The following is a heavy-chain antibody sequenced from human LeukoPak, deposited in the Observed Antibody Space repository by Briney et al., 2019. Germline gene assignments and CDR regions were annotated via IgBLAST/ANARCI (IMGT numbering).Heavy chain of an antibody. Sequence: ASVKVSCKASGYTFTSYDINWVRQATGQGLEWMGWMNPNSGNTGYAQKFQGRVTITRNTSISTAYMELSSLRSEDTAVYYCARNARIAVAAPLGYWGQGTLVTVSS. CDR3: ARNARIAVAAPLGY. CDR2: MNPNSGNT. V-gene: IGHV1-8*03. CDR1: GYTFTSYD. D-gene: IGHD6-19*01. J-gene: IGHJ4*02.